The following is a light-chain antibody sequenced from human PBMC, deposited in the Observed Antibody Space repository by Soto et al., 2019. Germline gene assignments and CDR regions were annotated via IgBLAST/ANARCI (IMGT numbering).Light chain of an antibody. CDR3: QQLNSYPLYT. V-gene: IGKV1-9*01. CDR1: QGISSY. Sequence: DIQLTQSPSFLSASVGDRVTITCRASQGISSYLAWYQQKPGKAPKLLIYAASTLQSGVPSRFSGSGSGTEFTITISSLQPEDFATYYCQQLNSYPLYTFGQGTTLEIK. CDR2: AAS. J-gene: IGKJ2*01.